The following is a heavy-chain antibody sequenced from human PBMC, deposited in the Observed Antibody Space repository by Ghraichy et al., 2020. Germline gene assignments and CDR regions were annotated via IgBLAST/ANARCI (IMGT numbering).Heavy chain of an antibody. V-gene: IGHV3-48*03. D-gene: IGHD3-22*01. CDR3: ASARNYYDSSGYYAGNDY. Sequence: GGSLRLSCAASGFTFSSYEMNWVRQAPGKGLEWVSYISSSGSTIYYADSVKGRFTISRDNAKNSLYLQMNSLRAEDTAVYYCASARNYYDSSGYYAGNDYWGQGTLVTVSS. J-gene: IGHJ4*02. CDR2: ISSSGSTI. CDR1: GFTFSSYE.